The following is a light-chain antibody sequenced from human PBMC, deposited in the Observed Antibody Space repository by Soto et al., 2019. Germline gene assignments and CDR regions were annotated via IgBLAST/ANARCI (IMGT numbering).Light chain of an antibody. CDR3: SSYTSSSTLDV. V-gene: IGLV2-14*01. CDR1: SSDVGGYNY. Sequence: QSALTQPASVSGSPGQSITISCTGTSSDVGGYNYVSWYQHHPGKAPKLMIYEVSNRPSGVSNRFSGSKSGNTASLTISGLQAEDEADYYCSSYTSSSTLDVFGTGTKVT. J-gene: IGLJ1*01. CDR2: EVS.